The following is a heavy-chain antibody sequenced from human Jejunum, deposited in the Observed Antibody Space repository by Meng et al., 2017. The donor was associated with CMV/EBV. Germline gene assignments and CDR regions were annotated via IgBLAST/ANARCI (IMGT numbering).Heavy chain of an antibody. D-gene: IGHD3-3*01. Sequence: AASGFTFSTFAMHWVRQAPGKGLEWVAFIPSDGGEKHYGDSVKGRFTISKDNSKNTLYLQMNSLRTDDTAIYYCAKDFWIDYHTGYWGQGTVVTVSS. V-gene: IGHV3-30*02. CDR2: IPSDGGEK. J-gene: IGHJ4*02. CDR3: AKDFWIDYHTGY. CDR1: GFTFSTFA.